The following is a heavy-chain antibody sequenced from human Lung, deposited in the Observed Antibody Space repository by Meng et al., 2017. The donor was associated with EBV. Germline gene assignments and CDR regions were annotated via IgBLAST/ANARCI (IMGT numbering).Heavy chain of an antibody. CDR3: IADQRGGRRDFES. Sequence: EVQLGETGGGLIKPGGSRRVSCAASDFSVSSNYMTWVRQPPGKGLEWVSVTYSGDRTDFADSVRGRFTISRDDSKNTLYLQMNSLRIEDTAVYFCIADQRGGRRDFESWGQGALVTVSS. CDR2: TYSGDRT. V-gene: IGHV3-53*02. D-gene: IGHD5-12*01. CDR1: DFSVSSNY. J-gene: IGHJ4*02.